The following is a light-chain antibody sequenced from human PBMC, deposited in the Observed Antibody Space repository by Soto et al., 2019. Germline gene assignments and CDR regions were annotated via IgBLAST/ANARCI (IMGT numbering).Light chain of an antibody. J-gene: IGKJ2*01. V-gene: IGKV1-5*01. Sequence: GDRVTITCRASQSIDSSLAWYQQKPRKGPKLLIYDASTLESGVPSRFSGSGLGTEFALTISSLQPDDFATFYCQQYNRYGAFGQGTKLEI. CDR1: QSIDSS. CDR3: QQYNRYGA. CDR2: DAS.